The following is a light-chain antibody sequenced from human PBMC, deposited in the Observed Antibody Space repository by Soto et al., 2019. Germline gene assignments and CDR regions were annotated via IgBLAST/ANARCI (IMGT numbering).Light chain of an antibody. CDR2: GAS. V-gene: IGKV3-20*01. J-gene: IGKJ4*01. Sequence: EIVLTQSPGTLSLSPGERATLSCRAGQSVSSSYLACYQQKPGQAPRLLIYGASSRATGIPDRFSGSGSGTDFALTISRLEPDDFAVYYCHQYGSSLTVGGGTKVEIK. CDR3: HQYGSSLT. CDR1: QSVSSSY.